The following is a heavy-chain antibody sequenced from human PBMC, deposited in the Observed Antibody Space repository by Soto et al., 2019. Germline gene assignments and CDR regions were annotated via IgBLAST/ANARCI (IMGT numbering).Heavy chain of an antibody. CDR1: GGSISSGGYY. J-gene: IGHJ5*02. Sequence: TLSLTCTVSGGSISSGGYYWSWIRQHPGKGLEWIGYIYYSGSTYYNPSLKSRVTISVDTSKNQFSLKLSSVTAADTAVYYCASLFMVRRVIRRFDPPGQATLAPVS. CDR2: IYYSGST. V-gene: IGHV4-31*03. D-gene: IGHD3-10*01. CDR3: ASLFMVRRVIRRFDP.